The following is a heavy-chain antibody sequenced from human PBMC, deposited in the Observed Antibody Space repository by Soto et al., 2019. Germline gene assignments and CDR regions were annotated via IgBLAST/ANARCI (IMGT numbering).Heavy chain of an antibody. D-gene: IGHD4-17*01. CDR2: IYSTGNT. J-gene: IGHJ4*02. CDR3: ARTVPVTTLGY. V-gene: IGHV3-66*01. Sequence: EVKLVESGGGLVQPGGSLRPSCAASGVTVSNNYMTWVRQAPGKGLELVSSIYSTGNTFYADSVKGRFTISRDNSKNTLYLQMNSLRVEDTAVYYCARTVPVTTLGYWGQGTLVAVSS. CDR1: GVTVSNNY.